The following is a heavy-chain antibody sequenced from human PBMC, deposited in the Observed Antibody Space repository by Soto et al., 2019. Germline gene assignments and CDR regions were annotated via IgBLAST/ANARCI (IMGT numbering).Heavy chain of an antibody. CDR2: INPATGGT. CDR3: ARSTQYSASLEFDY. J-gene: IGHJ4*02. Sequence: QVPLVQSGPEVRKPGASVKVACTASGYTFTDYFIHWVRQAPGQGLEWMGWINPATGGTVFAQNFQGRVTMARDTPVNTVNMELSSLRSGDTALYYCARSTQYSASLEFDYWGQGTLVAVSS. CDR1: GYTFTDYF. D-gene: IGHD1-1*01. V-gene: IGHV1-2*02.